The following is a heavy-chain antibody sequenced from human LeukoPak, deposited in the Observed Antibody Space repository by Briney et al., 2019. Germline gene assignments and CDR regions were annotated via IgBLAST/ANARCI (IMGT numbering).Heavy chain of an antibody. CDR2: ISYNGHYE. CDR3: VRGGSPPTSTWSLDE. Sequence: GGSLRLSCVASGFTFSNFGVHWVRQAPGKGLEWVAVISYNGHYEYYGESVKGRFTISRDNSKNTVSLQMDNLRIEGTAVYYCVRGGSPPTSTWSLDEWGQGTLVSVSS. J-gene: IGHJ4*02. V-gene: IGHV3-30*03. CDR1: GFTFSNFG. D-gene: IGHD1-26*01.